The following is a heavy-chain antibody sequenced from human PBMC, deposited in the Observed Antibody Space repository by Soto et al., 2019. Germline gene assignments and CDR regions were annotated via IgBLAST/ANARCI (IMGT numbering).Heavy chain of an antibody. Sequence: QVHLVQSGAEVKKPGASVKVSCKASGYTFIGYYMHWVRQAPGQGLEWMGWINPNSGGTNFAQKFQGSVTMTRDTSISKAYMELSRLRSDDTAVYYCAKDSYYDILTGYSMNAFDIWGQGTMVSVSS. J-gene: IGHJ3*02. CDR3: AKDSYYDILTGYSMNAFDI. CDR2: INPNSGGT. CDR1: GYTFIGYY. D-gene: IGHD3-9*01. V-gene: IGHV1-2*02.